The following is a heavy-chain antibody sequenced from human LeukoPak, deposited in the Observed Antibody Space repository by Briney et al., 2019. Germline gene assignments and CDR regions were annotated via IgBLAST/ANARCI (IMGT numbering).Heavy chain of an antibody. CDR1: GYTFTSYG. J-gene: IGHJ4*02. Sequence: ASVKVSCKASGYTFTSYGISWVRQAPGQGLEWMGWISAYNGNTNYAQKLQGRVTMTTDTSTSTAYMELRSLRPDDTAVYYCARDPTRHSSGAGGYWGREPWSPSPQ. D-gene: IGHD6-19*01. CDR3: ARDPTRHSSGAGGY. V-gene: IGHV1-18*01. CDR2: ISAYNGNT.